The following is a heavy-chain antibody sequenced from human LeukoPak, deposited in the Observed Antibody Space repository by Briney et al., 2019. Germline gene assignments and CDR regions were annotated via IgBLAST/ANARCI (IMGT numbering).Heavy chain of an antibody. CDR2: FTTATT. J-gene: IGHJ3*01. Sequence: GASVKVSCKASGYIFTFYAINWVRQAPGQGLEWMGRFTTATTTYAKHLQDRVTMTTDASTNTAYLELSSLRSDDTAVYYCCRPMTALPVRGAFDLWGQGTMVTVAS. V-gene: IGHV1-18*04. D-gene: IGHD2-15*01. CDR3: CRPMTALPVRGAFDL. CDR1: GYIFTFYA.